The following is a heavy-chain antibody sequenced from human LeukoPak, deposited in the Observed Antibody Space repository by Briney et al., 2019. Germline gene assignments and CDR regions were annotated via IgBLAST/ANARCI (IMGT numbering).Heavy chain of an antibody. V-gene: IGHV1-69*13. Sequence: GASVKVSCKASGGTFSSYAISWVRQAPGQGLEWMGGIIPIFGTANYAQKFQGRVTITADESTSTAYMELSSLRSEDTAVYYCARVSVYCSGGSCHNNWFDLWGQGTLVTVSS. CDR3: ARVSVYCSGGSCHNNWFDL. J-gene: IGHJ5*02. CDR1: GGTFSSYA. CDR2: IIPIFGTA. D-gene: IGHD2-15*01.